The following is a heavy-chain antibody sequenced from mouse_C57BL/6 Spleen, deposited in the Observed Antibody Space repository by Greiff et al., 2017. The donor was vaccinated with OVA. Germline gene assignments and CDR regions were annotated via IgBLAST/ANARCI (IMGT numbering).Heavy chain of an antibody. J-gene: IGHJ2*01. CDR1: GYAFSSSW. Sequence: QVQLKQSGPELVKPGASVKISCKASGYAFSSSWMNWVKQRPGKGLEWIGRLYPGDGATNYNGKFKGKATLTADKSSSTAYMQLSSLTSEDSAGYFCARFDYDAGDFDYWGQGTTLTVSS. CDR2: LYPGDGAT. V-gene: IGHV1-82*01. D-gene: IGHD2-4*01. CDR3: ARFDYDAGDFDY.